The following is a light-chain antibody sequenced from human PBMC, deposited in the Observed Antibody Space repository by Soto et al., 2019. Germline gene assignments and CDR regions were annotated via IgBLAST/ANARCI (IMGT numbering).Light chain of an antibody. J-gene: IGKJ1*01. CDR1: QSISYY. V-gene: IGKV1-39*01. CDR3: QQTYSIPRA. CDR2: AAS. Sequence: DIQMTQSPSSVSSPVVDRVTITCRASQSISYYLNWYQQKVGEPPKXXIYAASSLQSGVPSRFSGSGYGADYTLTISRLQTEDFATYYCQQTYSIPRAFGQGTKVDIK.